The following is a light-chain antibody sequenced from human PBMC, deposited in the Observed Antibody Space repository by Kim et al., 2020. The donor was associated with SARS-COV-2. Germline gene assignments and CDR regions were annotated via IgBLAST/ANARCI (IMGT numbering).Light chain of an antibody. V-gene: IGKV1-9*01. CDR2: AAS. J-gene: IGKJ1*01. CDR1: QGISSY. Sequence: DIQLTQSPSFLSASVGDRVTITCRASQGISSYLAWYQQKPGKAPKLLIYAASTLQSGVPSRFSGSGSGTEFTLTISSLQPEDFATYYCQQLNSDPPWTFGQGTKMDIK. CDR3: QQLNSDPPWT.